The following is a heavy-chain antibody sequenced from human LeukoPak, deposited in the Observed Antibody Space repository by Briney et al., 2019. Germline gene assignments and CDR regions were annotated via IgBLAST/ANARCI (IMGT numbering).Heavy chain of an antibody. J-gene: IGHJ4*02. Sequence: GESLKIFCKGSGYSFTNYWIGWVRQMPGKGLEWMGIIYPGDSDTRYSPSFQGQVTIPADKSITTAYLQWSSLKASDTAMYYCARLLNYDDLDYWGQGTLVTVSS. CDR3: ARLLNYDDLDY. CDR1: GYSFTNYW. V-gene: IGHV5-51*01. D-gene: IGHD3-22*01. CDR2: IYPGDSDT.